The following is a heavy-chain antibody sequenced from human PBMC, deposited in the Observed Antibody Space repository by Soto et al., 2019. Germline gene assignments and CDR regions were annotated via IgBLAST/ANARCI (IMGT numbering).Heavy chain of an antibody. J-gene: IGHJ3*02. Sequence: GGSLRLSCAASGFTFDDYAMHWVRQAPGKGLEWVSGISWNSGSIGYADSVKGRFTISRDNAKNSLYLQMNSLRAEDTALYYCAKDLYAVAIGPGFCAFDIWGQGTMVTVSS. V-gene: IGHV3-9*01. CDR3: AKDLYAVAIGPGFCAFDI. CDR1: GFTFDDYA. D-gene: IGHD6-19*01. CDR2: ISWNSGSI.